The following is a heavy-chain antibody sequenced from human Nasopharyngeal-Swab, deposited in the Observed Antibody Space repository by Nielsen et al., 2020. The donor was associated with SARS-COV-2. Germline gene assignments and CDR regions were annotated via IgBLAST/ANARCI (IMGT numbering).Heavy chain of an antibody. Sequence: GESLKISCAASGFTFSSYGMHWVRQAPGKGLEWVAVTSYDGSNKYYADSVKGRFTISRDNSKNTLYLQMNSLRAEDTAVYYCAKQWLLGGHIDYWGQGTLVTVSS. CDR3: AKQWLLGGHIDY. D-gene: IGHD3-22*01. V-gene: IGHV3-30*18. CDR2: TSYDGSNK. J-gene: IGHJ4*02. CDR1: GFTFSSYG.